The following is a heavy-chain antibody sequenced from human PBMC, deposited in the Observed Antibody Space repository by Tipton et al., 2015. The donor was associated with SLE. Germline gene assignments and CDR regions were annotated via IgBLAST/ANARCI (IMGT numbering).Heavy chain of an antibody. CDR3: AKDYNYDYPDYK. V-gene: IGHV4-34*01. J-gene: IGHJ4*02. D-gene: IGHD4-17*01. Sequence: TLSLTCAVYGGSFSGYYWSWIRQPPGKGLEWIGTIYYSGTTYYNPSLESRVTISIDKSRNQFSLNLNSVTAADTAVYYCAKDYNYDYPDYKWGQGTLVIVSS. CDR2: IYYSGTT. CDR1: GGSFSGYY.